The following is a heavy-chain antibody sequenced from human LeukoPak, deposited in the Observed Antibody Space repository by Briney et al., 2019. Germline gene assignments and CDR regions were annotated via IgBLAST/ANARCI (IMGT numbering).Heavy chain of an antibody. CDR2: IITYNGNT. J-gene: IGHJ5*02. V-gene: IGHV1-18*01. D-gene: IGHD1-26*01. Sequence: ASVKVSCKASGGTFSSYAISWVRQAPGQGLEWMGYIITYNGNTNYAQKLQGRVTMTTDTSTSTAYMELRGLRSDDTAVYYCARDTKRSRARWENLGCDPWGQGTLVTVSS. CDR1: GGTFSSYA. CDR3: ARDTKRSRARWENLGCDP.